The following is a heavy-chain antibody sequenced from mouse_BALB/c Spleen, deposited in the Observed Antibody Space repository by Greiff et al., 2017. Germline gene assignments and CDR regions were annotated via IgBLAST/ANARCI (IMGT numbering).Heavy chain of an antibody. V-gene: IGHV3-2*02. Sequence: EVQLQQSGPGLVKPSQSLSLTCTVTGYSITSDYAWNWIRQFPGNKLEWMGYISYSGSTSYNPSLKSRISITRDTSKNQFFLQLNSVTTEDTATYYCARSVRLRDYFDYWGQGTTLTVSS. D-gene: IGHD1-2*01. CDR1: GYSITSDYA. CDR2: ISYSGST. J-gene: IGHJ2*01. CDR3: ARSVRLRDYFDY.